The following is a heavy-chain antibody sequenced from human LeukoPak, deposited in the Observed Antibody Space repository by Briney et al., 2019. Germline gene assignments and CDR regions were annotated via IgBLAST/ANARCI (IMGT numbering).Heavy chain of an antibody. CDR3: ARTHCSDDSCLSPYYYYYLDV. D-gene: IGHD2-15*01. Sequence: HPGRSLRLSCAACGFTFRTYGMHWGRQAPGKGLEWVSFIRFDELDRYYADSVKGRFFISRDNSRSTLYLQMNSLRAEDTAVYYCARTHCSDDSCLSPYYYYYLDVWGKGTTVTVSS. J-gene: IGHJ6*03. CDR2: IRFDELDR. V-gene: IGHV3-33*01. CDR1: GFTFRTYG.